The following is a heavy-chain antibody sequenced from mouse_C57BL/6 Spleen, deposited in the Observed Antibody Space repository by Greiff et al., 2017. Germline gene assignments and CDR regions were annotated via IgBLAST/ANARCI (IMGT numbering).Heavy chain of an antibody. CDR2: IYPSDSET. CDR1: GYTFTSYW. CDR3: ARRFYGKSASWYFDV. J-gene: IGHJ1*03. V-gene: IGHV1-61*01. D-gene: IGHD1-2*01. Sequence: VQLQQPGAELVRPGSSVKLSCKASGYTFTSYWMDWVKQRPGQGLEWIGNIYPSDSETHYNQKFKDKATLTVDKSSSTAYMQLSSLTSEDSAVYYGARRFYGKSASWYFDVWGTGTTVTVSS.